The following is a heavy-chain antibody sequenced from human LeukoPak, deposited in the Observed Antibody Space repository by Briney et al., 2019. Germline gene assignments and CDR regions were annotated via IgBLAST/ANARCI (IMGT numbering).Heavy chain of an antibody. D-gene: IGHD1-26*01. CDR1: GFTFSSYA. Sequence: GGSLRLSCAASGFTFSSYAMTWVRQAPEKGLEWVSCISGSGSSTYYADPVKGRFTIARDNSKNTLYLQMNSLRAEDTAVYYCAKLSGCYSDYWGQGTLVTVSS. CDR2: ISGSGSST. J-gene: IGHJ4*02. V-gene: IGHV3-23*01. CDR3: AKLSGCYSDY.